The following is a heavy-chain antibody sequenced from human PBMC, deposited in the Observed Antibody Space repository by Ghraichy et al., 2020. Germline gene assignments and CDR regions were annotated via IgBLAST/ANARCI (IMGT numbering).Heavy chain of an antibody. Sequence: SVKVSCKASGGTFSSYAISWVRQAPGQGLEWMGGIIPIFGTANYAQKFQGRVTITADESTSTAYMELSSLRSEDTAVYYCARGIAEEVGTPYYYYGMDVWGQGTTVTVSS. CDR1: GGTFSSYA. CDR2: IIPIFGTA. CDR3: ARGIAEEVGTPYYYYGMDV. D-gene: IGHD1-1*01. V-gene: IGHV1-69*13. J-gene: IGHJ6*02.